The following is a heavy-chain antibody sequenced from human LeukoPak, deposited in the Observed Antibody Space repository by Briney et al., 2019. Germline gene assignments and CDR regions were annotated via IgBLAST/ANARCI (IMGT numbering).Heavy chain of an antibody. V-gene: IGHV4-38-2*01. CDR1: GYSISSVYY. CDR3: ASYGAISVY. J-gene: IGHJ4*02. D-gene: IGHD4-17*01. CDR2: IYHSGST. Sequence: PSEALSLTCAVSGYSISSVYYWGWIRQPPGKGLEWIGSIYHSGSTYYNPSLKSRVTISVDTSKNQFSLKLSSVTAADTAVYYCASYGAISVYWGQGTLVTVSS.